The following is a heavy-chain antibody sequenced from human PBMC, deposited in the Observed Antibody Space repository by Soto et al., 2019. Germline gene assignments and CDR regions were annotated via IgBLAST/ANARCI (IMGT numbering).Heavy chain of an antibody. CDR1: GFTFSSYA. V-gene: IGHV3-30-3*01. CDR2: ISYDGSNK. CDR3: ARDQGLDAFDI. Sequence: GGSLRLSCAASGFTFSSYAMHWVRQAPGKGLEWVAVISYDGSNKYYADSVKGRFTISRDNSKNTLYLQMNSLRAEDTAVYYCARDQGLDAFDIWGQGTMVTVSS. D-gene: IGHD6-25*01. J-gene: IGHJ3*02.